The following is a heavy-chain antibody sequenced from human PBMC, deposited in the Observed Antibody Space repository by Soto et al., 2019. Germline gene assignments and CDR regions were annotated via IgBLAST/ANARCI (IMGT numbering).Heavy chain of an antibody. V-gene: IGHV3-21*01. J-gene: IGHJ3*02. CDR1: GLTFSSYS. Sequence: EVQLVESGGGLVKPGGSLRLSCAASGLTFSSYSMNWVRQAPGKGLEWVSSISSSSSYIYYADSVKGRFTISRDNAKNSLYLQMNSLRAEDTAVYYCARVGYGDYESAFDIWGQGTMVTVSS. CDR2: ISSSSSYI. CDR3: ARVGYGDYESAFDI. D-gene: IGHD4-17*01.